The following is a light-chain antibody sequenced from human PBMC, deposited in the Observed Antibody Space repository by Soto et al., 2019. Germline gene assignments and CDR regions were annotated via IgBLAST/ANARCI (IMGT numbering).Light chain of an antibody. J-gene: IGLJ1*01. CDR3: CSYAGSYIFV. CDR2: DVT. CDR1: SSDVGGYTS. Sequence: QSALTQPRSVSGSPGRSVSISCTGTSSDVGGYTSVSWHQQYPGQAPKLMIFDVTKRPSGVPDRFSGSKSGNTASLTISGLQAEDEADYYCCSYAGSYIFVFGSGTKLTVL. V-gene: IGLV2-11*01.